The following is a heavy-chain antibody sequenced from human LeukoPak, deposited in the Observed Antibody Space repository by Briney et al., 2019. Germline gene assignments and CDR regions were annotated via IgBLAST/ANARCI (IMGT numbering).Heavy chain of an antibody. D-gene: IGHD4-23*01. CDR1: GFTFDDYG. V-gene: IGHV3-20*04. CDR3: ARAEGYGGELDS. Sequence: GGSLRLSCAASGFTFDDYGMSWVRQAPGKGLEWVSGINWNGGSTGYADPVKGRFTISRDNAKNSLYLQMNSLRAEDTAVYYCARAEGYGGELDSWGQGTLVTVSS. CDR2: INWNGGST. J-gene: IGHJ4*02.